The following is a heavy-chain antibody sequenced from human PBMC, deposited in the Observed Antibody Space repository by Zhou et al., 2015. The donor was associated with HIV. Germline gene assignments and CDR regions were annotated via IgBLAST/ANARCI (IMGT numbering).Heavy chain of an antibody. J-gene: IGHJ4*02. V-gene: IGHV1-69*12. CDR1: GGTFSSYA. D-gene: IGHD3-22*01. Sequence: QVQLVQSGAEVKKPGSSVKVSCKASGGTFSSYAISWVRQAPGQGLEWMGGIIPIFGTANYAQKFQGRVTITADESTSTAYMELSSLRSEDTAVYYCASSREYDSSGYSPLRKYYFDYWGQGTLVTVSS. CDR2: IIPIFGTA. CDR3: ASSREYDSSGYSPLRKYYFDY.